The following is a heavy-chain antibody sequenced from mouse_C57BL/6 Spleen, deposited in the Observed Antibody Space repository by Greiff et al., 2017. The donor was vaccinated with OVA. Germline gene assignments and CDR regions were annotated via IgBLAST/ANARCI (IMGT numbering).Heavy chain of an antibody. CDR1: GYTFTSYW. D-gene: IGHD1-1*01. CDR2: IDPSDSYT. CDR3: ASGYYGRDAMDY. Sequence: QVQLQQPGAELVMPGASVKLSCKASGYTFTSYWMHWVKQRPGQGLEWIGEIDPSDSYTNYNQKFKGKSTLTVDKSSSTAYMQLSSLTSEDSAVYYCASGYYGRDAMDYWGQETSVTVSS. J-gene: IGHJ4*01. V-gene: IGHV1-69*01.